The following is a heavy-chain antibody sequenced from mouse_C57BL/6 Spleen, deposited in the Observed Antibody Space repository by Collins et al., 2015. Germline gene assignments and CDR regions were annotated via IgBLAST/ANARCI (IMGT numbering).Heavy chain of an antibody. Sequence: QVQLQQSGAELVRPGASVTLSCKASGYTFTDYEMHWVKQTPVHGLEWIGAIDPETGGTAYNQKFKGKAILTADKSSSTAYMELRSLTSEDSAVYYCTRPDGYYVSWFAYWGQGTLVTVSA. CDR3: TRPDGYYVSWFAY. V-gene: IGHV1-15*01. D-gene: IGHD2-3*01. J-gene: IGHJ3*01. CDR2: IDPETGGT. CDR1: GYTFTDYE.